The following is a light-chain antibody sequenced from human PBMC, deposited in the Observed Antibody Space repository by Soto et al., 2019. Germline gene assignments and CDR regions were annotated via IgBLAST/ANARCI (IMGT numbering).Light chain of an antibody. CDR2: EVS. CDR1: SSDVGGYNY. V-gene: IGLV2-8*01. CDR3: SPYAGSNNVV. Sequence: SALTQPPSASGSPGQSVTISCTGTSSDVGGYNYVSWYQQHPGKAPKLMIYEVSKRPSGVPDRFSGSKSGNTASLTVSGLQAEDEADYYRSPYAGSNNVVFGGGTKLTVL. J-gene: IGLJ2*01.